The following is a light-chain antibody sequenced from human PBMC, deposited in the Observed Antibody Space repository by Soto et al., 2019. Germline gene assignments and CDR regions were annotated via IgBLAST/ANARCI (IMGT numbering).Light chain of an antibody. Sequence: DIQMTQSPSTLSASVGDTVTVTCRASQSVSGCLAWYQQKPGEAPKLLIYDAYALPRGVPSRFSGSGSGTKFTLAFASLQPGDFTTYYAQQYETFSVTFGPGTKVDI. CDR2: DAY. V-gene: IGKV1-5*01. CDR1: QSVSGC. J-gene: IGKJ1*01. CDR3: QQYETFSVT.